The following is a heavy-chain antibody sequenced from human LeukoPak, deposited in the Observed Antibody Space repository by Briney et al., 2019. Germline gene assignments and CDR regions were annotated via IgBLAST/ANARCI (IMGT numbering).Heavy chain of an antibody. J-gene: IGHJ4*02. CDR1: GFTFSTYV. V-gene: IGHV3-64D*06. CDR3: VRGTGY. CDR2: ISSNGDNT. Sequence: GGSLRLSCSVSGFTFSTYVMHWVRQAPGKGLEYVPAISSNGDNTYYADSVKGRFTISRDNSNNTLYLQMSSLRADDTAVYYCVRGTGYWGQGTLVTVSS.